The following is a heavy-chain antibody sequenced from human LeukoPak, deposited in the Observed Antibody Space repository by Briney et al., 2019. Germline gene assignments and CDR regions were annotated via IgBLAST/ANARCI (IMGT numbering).Heavy chain of an antibody. V-gene: IGHV4-34*01. J-gene: IGHJ4*02. Sequence: PSETLSLTCAVYGGSFSGYYWSWIRQPPGKGLEWIGEINHSGSTNYNPSLKSRVTISVDTSNNQFSLKLSSVTAADTAVYYCAREYYKSSGYPNNRGGKVAYWGQGTLVTVSS. CDR1: GGSFSGYY. CDR2: INHSGST. CDR3: AREYYKSSGYPNNRGGKVAY. D-gene: IGHD3-22*01.